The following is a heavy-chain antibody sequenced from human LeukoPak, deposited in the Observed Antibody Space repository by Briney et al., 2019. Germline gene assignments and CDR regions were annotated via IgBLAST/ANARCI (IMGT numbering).Heavy chain of an antibody. CDR1: GFTFSSYA. CDR2: ISGSGGST. CDR3: AKDRCSGGSCYSAADY. Sequence: GGSLRLSCAASGFTFSSYAMSWVRQAPGKGLEWVSAISGSGGSTYYADSVKGRFTIFRDNSKNTLYLQMNSLRAEDTAVYYCAKDRCSGGSCYSAADYWGQGTLVTVSS. J-gene: IGHJ4*02. V-gene: IGHV3-23*01. D-gene: IGHD2-15*01.